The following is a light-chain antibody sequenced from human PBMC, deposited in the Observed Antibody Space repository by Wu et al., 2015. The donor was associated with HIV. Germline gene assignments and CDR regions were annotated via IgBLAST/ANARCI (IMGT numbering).Light chain of an antibody. J-gene: IGKJ4*01. CDR1: QTIPSNF. Sequence: IVLTQSPGTLSLSPGERATLSCRVSQTIPSNFMAWYQQKPGQAPRLLIYAAFKRPTGIPDRFSGSGSGTDFTLTISRLEPEDFAVYYCQQYGVSLTFGGGTKVEIK. CDR3: QQYGVSLT. V-gene: IGKV3-20*01. CDR2: AAF.